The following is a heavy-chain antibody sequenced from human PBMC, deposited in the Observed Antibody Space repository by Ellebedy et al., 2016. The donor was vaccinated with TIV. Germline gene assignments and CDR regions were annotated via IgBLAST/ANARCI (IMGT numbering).Heavy chain of an antibody. J-gene: IGHJ5*02. D-gene: IGHD1-14*01. Sequence: GGSLRLSCAASGFIFSDFQMSWIRQAPGRGLECISYIAGGGESIYYADSVKGRFTISRDDSTSSLYLHLNSLRADYTAVYYCARDTRFIDHQHNWFDPWGQGTLVTVSS. V-gene: IGHV3-11*01. CDR1: GFIFSDFQ. CDR2: IAGGGESI. CDR3: ARDTRFIDHQHNWFDP.